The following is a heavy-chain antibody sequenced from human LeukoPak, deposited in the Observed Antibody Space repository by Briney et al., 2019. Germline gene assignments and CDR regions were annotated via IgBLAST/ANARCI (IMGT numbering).Heavy chain of an antibody. J-gene: IGHJ4*02. Sequence: SETLSLTCTVYGGSISSSSYYLGWIRQPPGKGLEWIVSIYYSGSTYYNPSLKSRVTISVDTSKNQFSLKLSPVTAADTAVYYCARLAGDYGDYFDYWGQGTLVTVSS. CDR2: IYYSGST. V-gene: IGHV4-39*01. D-gene: IGHD4-17*01. CDR3: ARLAGDYGDYFDY. CDR1: GGSISSSSYY.